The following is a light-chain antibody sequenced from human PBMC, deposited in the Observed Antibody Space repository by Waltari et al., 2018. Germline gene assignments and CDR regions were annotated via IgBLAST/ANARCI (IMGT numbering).Light chain of an antibody. J-gene: IGKJ4*01. CDR3: HQYNTLPLT. CDR2: KAS. Sequence: DVQLIHSPSTLSASVGDRVTITCRASESVKNNLAWYQHQPGKAPKVLVHKASRVESGGASRFSGSGYGTEFTLTISSLEPDDFATYYCHQYNTLPLTFGGGTKVEIK. V-gene: IGKV1-5*03. CDR1: ESVKNN.